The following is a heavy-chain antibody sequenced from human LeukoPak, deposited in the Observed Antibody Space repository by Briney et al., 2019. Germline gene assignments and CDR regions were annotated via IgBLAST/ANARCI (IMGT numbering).Heavy chain of an antibody. Sequence: SESLSLPCTVSGGSISTGYYLWNWIRQPAGKGLGLIGRISTKETTLYNPSRKSQLPLSKIHSNNQLSLDLTSMTAHDRAFFYCARDLLRGVTGSWLEAFDIWGQGTMVTVSS. CDR2: ISTKETT. D-gene: IGHD6-13*01. J-gene: IGHJ3*02. V-gene: IGHV4-61*02. CDR1: GGSISTGYYL. CDR3: ARDLLRGVTGSWLEAFDI.